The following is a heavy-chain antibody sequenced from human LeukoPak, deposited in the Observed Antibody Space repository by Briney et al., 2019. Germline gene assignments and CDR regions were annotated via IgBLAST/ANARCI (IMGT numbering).Heavy chain of an antibody. CDR2: ISDSGGST. D-gene: IGHD4-17*01. Sequence: GGSLRLSCAASGFTFSSYGMSWVRQAPGKGLEWVSSISDSGGSTFYADSVKGRFTISRDNSKNTLYLQMNSLWAEDTAVYYCAKGGDYGDYDATPFDYWGQGTLVTVSS. CDR1: GFTFSSYG. CDR3: AKGGDYGDYDATPFDY. V-gene: IGHV3-23*01. J-gene: IGHJ4*02.